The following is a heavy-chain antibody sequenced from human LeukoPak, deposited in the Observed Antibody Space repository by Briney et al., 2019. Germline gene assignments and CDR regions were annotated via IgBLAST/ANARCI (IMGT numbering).Heavy chain of an antibody. CDR2: IGGVGAST. CDR3: AKAAYGDXVNXFDP. J-gene: IGHJ5*02. V-gene: IGHV3-23*01. Sequence: PGGSLRLSCAASGFTFSSHAMNWVRQAPGKGLEWVSSIGGVGASTYYADSVKGRFTISRDNSKNTLYLQMNSLRAEDTALYYCAKAAYGDXVNXFDPWGQGILVIVSS. D-gene: IGHD4-17*01. CDR1: GFTFSSHA.